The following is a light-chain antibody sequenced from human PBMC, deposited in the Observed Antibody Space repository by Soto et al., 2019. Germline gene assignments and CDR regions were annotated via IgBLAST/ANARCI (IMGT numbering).Light chain of an antibody. Sequence: QSVLTQPPSLSGTPGQRVTLSCSGSNSNIGRYSVNWYQHFPGTAPKILIYSDDERPSGVPARFSGSKSGTSASLAISGLQSEDEAEYYCAGWDDNLNGPLFGGGTKRTVL. CDR3: AGWDDNLNGPL. CDR1: NSNIGRYS. J-gene: IGLJ3*02. CDR2: SDD. V-gene: IGLV1-44*01.